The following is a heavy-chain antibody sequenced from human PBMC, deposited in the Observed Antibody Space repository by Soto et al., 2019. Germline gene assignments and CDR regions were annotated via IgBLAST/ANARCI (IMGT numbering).Heavy chain of an antibody. CDR2: INHSGSA. J-gene: IGHJ4*02. V-gene: IGHV4-34*01. Sequence: QVQLQQSGAGLLKPSDTLSLTCDVYGGSFSGYIWTWIRQTPGKGLQSIGQINHSGSANYNPSLKSRVTISVHTSNSQFSLELNSVTAADTAVYYCARGLISGSHYSGGWYYFDSWGQGTQVTVSS. CDR3: ARGLISGSHYSGGWYYFDS. D-gene: IGHD1-26*01. CDR1: GGSFSGYI.